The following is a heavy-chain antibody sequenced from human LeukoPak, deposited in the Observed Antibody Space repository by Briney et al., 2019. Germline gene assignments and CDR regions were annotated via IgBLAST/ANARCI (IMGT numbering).Heavy chain of an antibody. Sequence: KPSETLSLTCGVYNGSFSGYYWTWIRQPPGKGLEWIGEINQSGSTNYNPSLKSRVTILVDTSKKQFSLKLTSVTAADTAVYWCARLHPIFGVVDLRQTTYYFDNWGQGTLVTVSS. J-gene: IGHJ4*02. CDR2: INQSGST. CDR3: ARLHPIFGVVDLRQTTYYFDN. V-gene: IGHV4-34*01. D-gene: IGHD3-3*01. CDR1: NGSFSGYY.